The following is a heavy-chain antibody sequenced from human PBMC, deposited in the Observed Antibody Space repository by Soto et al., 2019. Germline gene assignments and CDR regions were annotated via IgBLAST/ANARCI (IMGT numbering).Heavy chain of an antibody. CDR2: INHSGST. J-gene: IGHJ6*02. D-gene: IGHD2-15*01. V-gene: IGHV4-34*01. Sequence: PSETLSLTCAVYGGSFSGYYWSWIRQPPGKGLEWIGEINHSGSTNYNPSLKSRVTISVDTSKNQFSLKLSSVTAADTAVYYCARLLVYYYYYYGMDVWGQGTTVTVSS. CDR1: GGSFSGYY. CDR3: ARLLVYYYYYYGMDV.